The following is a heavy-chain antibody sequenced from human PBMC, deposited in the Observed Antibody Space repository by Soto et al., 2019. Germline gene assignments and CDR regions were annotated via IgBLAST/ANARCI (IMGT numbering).Heavy chain of an antibody. D-gene: IGHD1-26*01. Sequence: GGSLRLSCAGSGFTVSSYAMSWVRQAPGKGLQWVSAIGASGAGTYYADSVKGRFTISRDNSKNTLHLQMNSLRAEDTAVYYCALRKTGSYFDYWGQGNLVTVSS. J-gene: IGHJ4*02. CDR2: IGASGAGT. V-gene: IGHV3-23*01. CDR1: GFTVSSYA. CDR3: ALRKTGSYFDY.